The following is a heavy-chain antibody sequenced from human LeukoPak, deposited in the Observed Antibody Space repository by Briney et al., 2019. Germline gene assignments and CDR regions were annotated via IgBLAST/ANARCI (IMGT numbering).Heavy chain of an antibody. D-gene: IGHD3-10*01. CDR2: IKQYGSEK. J-gene: IGHJ3*02. V-gene: IGHV3-7*01. Sequence: PGGSLRLSCAAYGFTFSNYWMSWVRQAPGKGLEWVANIKQYGSEKYYVDSVKGRFTISRDNAKNSLYLQMNSLRAGDTAVYYCARGDYFGSGTSFIDAFDIWGQGTMVTVS. CDR3: ARGDYFGSGTSFIDAFDI. CDR1: GFTFSNYW.